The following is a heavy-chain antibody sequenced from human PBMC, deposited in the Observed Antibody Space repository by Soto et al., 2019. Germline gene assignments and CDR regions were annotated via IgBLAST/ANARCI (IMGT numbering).Heavy chain of an antibody. Sequence: QEQLVESGGGMVHPGTSLRLSCVTSGISLTAHGMHWVHQAPGKGLEWVALSWYDGKTFYGDSVKGRFTISRDTSTVFLDMRSLRPDDTAVYFCARVRNNNDKRLDVWGQGTTVIVS. J-gene: IGHJ6*02. CDR3: ARVRNNNDKRLDV. CDR1: GISLTAHG. D-gene: IGHD2-8*01. V-gene: IGHV3-33*01. CDR2: SWYDGKT.